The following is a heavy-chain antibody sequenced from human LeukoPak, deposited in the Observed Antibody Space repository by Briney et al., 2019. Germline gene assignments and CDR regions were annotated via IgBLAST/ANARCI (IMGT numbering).Heavy chain of an antibody. D-gene: IGHD2-15*01. CDR1: GGSISSYY. CDR2: IYYSGST. J-gene: IGHJ4*02. Sequence: PSETLSLTCTVSGGSISSYYWSWIRQPPGKGLEWIGYIYYSGSTNYNPSLKSRVTISVDTSKNQFSLKLSSVTAADTAVYYCAGTSPRGYCSGGSYYWYWGQGTLVTLSS. V-gene: IGHV4-59*08. CDR3: AGTSPRGYCSGGSYYWY.